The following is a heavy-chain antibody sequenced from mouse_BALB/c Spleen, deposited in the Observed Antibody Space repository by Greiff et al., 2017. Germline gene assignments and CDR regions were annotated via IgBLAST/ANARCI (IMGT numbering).Heavy chain of an antibody. CDR1: GFSLTSYG. J-gene: IGHJ4*01. CDR2: IWAGGST. CDR3: ARVGLSISYAMDY. Sequence: VQLQQSGPGLVAPSQSLSITCTVSGFSLTSYGVHWVRQPPGKGLEWLGVIWAGGSTNYNSALMSRLSISKDNSKSQVFLKMNSLQTDDTAMYYCARVGLSISYAMDYWGQGTSVTVSS. D-gene: IGHD6-1*01. V-gene: IGHV2-9*02.